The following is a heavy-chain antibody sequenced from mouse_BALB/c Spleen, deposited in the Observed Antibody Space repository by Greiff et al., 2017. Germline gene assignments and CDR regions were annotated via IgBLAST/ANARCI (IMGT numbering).Heavy chain of an antibody. CDR2: ISSGGSYT. J-gene: IGHJ3*01. CDR1: GFTFSSYA. Sequence: EVQLVESGGGLVKPGGSPKLSCAASGFTFSSYAMSWVRQSPEKRLEWVAEISSGGSYTYYPDTVTGRFTISRDNAKNTLYLEMSSLRSEDTAMYYCARDQGGGAYWGQGTLVTVSA. CDR3: ARDQGGGAY. V-gene: IGHV5-9-4*01.